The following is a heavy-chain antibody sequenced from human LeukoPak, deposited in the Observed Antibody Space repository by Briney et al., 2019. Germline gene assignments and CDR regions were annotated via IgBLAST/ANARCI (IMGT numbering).Heavy chain of an antibody. J-gene: IGHJ4*02. V-gene: IGHV3-64*01. CDR2: ISSNGGRT. CDR1: GFSFSSHA. CDR3: ARQAPTLRNYFDY. Sequence: GGSLRLSCAASGFSFSSHAMHWVRQAPGKGLECVSAISSNGGRTYYATSVKGRFTISRDNSKNTLYLQMGSLRAEDMAVYYCARQAPTLRNYFDYWGQGTLVTVSS.